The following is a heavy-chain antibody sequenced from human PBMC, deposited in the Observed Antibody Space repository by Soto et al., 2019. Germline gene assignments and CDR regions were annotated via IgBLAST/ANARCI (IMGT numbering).Heavy chain of an antibody. CDR1: GVSISSGDYY. CDR2: IYYSGST. J-gene: IGHJ4*02. Sequence: PSETLSLSCTVSGVSISSGDYYWSWIRQPPGKGLEWIGYIYYSGSTYYNPSLKSRVTISVDTSKNQFSLKLSSVTAADTAVYYCASFYGSGSFDYWGQGTLVTVSS. CDR3: ASFYGSGSFDY. V-gene: IGHV4-30-4*01. D-gene: IGHD3-10*01.